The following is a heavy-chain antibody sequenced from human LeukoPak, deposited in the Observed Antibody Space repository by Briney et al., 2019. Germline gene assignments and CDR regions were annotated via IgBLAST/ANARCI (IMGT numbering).Heavy chain of an antibody. J-gene: IGHJ4*02. CDR3: AKDLGSDWDG. CDR2: ISYDGSNK. D-gene: IGHD2-21*02. V-gene: IGHV3-30*18. CDR1: GFTFSSYG. Sequence: GGSLRLSCAASGFTFSSYGMHWVRQAPGKGLEWVAVISYDGSNKYYADSVKGRFTISRDNSKNTLYLQMNSLRAEDTAVYYCAKDLGSDWDGWGQGTLVTVSS.